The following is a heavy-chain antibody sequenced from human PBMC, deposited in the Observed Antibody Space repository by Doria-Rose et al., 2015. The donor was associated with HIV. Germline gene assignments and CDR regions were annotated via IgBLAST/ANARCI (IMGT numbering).Heavy chain of an antibody. V-gene: IGHV2-26*01. CDR2: IFSDDER. CDR1: GVSLSSPGMG. CDR3: ARIKSSRWYHKYYFDF. J-gene: IGHJ4*02. Sequence: SGPVLVKPTETLTLTCTVSGVSLSSPGMGVSWIRQPPGKALEWLANIFSDDERSYKPSLKSRLTISRVTYKSQVVLTMTNMDPVNTATYYCARIKSSRWYHKYYFDFWGQGTLVIVSA. D-gene: IGHD6-13*01.